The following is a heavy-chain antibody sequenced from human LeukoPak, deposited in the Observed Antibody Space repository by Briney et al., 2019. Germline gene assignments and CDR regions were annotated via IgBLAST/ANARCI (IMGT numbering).Heavy chain of an antibody. J-gene: IGHJ4*02. Sequence: GGSLRLSCAASGFTFSTHSMNWVRQAPGKGLEWVSSIGGSSTSIYYADSVKGRFTISRDNAKNSLFLQMNSLRAEDTAVYYCARETSEAFDYWGRGTLVTVSS. CDR1: GFTFSTHS. V-gene: IGHV3-21*01. CDR3: ARETSEAFDY. D-gene: IGHD1-14*01. CDR2: IGGSSTSI.